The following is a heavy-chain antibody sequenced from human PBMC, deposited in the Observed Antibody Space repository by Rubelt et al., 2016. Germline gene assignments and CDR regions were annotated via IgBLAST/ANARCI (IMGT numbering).Heavy chain of an antibody. CDR2: ITASGGGR. CDR3: VRDEYGVGGDP. CDR1: GFSFNIYE. V-gene: IGHV3-48*03. D-gene: IGHD2/OR15-2a*01. Sequence: EVQLVESGGGLVQPGGSLRLSCAASGFSFNIYEMNWVRQAPGKGLEWVSYITASGGGRCDADAVKGVFTVSRDNAKTLLLFKMNNVTDDDTALYYCVRDEYGVGGDPWGQGTLVTGSA. J-gene: IGHJ5*02.